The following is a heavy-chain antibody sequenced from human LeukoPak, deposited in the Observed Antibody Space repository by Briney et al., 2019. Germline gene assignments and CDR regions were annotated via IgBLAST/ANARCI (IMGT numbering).Heavy chain of an antibody. D-gene: IGHD3-22*01. Sequence: GSLRLSCAASGFTFSSYAMSWVRQPPGKGLEWIGSISYSGNTYYNPSLKSRVTISVDTSKNQFSLKLTSVTAADTAVYYCARHNLLPPLLKLLRKPGWFDPWGQGTLVTVSS. V-gene: IGHV4-39*01. J-gene: IGHJ5*02. CDR2: ISYSGNT. CDR1: GFTFSSYA. CDR3: ARHNLLPPLLKLLRKPGWFDP.